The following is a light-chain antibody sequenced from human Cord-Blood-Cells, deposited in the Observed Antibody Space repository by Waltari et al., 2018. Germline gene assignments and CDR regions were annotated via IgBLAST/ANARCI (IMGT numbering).Light chain of an antibody. CDR1: RSNIGSNY. J-gene: IGLJ3*02. CDR3: AAWDDSLSGRV. CDR2: RNN. V-gene: IGLV1-47*01. Sequence: QSVLTQPPSASGTPGQRVTIPCSGSRSNIGSNYLYWYQQLPGTAPNLLIYRNNQRPSGVPDRFSGSKSGTSASLAISGLRSEDEAYYYCAAWDDSLSGRVFGGGTKLTVL.